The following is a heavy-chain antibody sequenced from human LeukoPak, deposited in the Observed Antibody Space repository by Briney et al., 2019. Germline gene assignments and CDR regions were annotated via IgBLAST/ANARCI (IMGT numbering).Heavy chain of an antibody. CDR2: IYYRGNT. D-gene: IGHD5-12*01. J-gene: IGHJ3*01. CDR3: AGYSGYLAAFDV. CDR1: GGSISSGAYY. V-gene: IGHV4-31*03. Sequence: SETLSLTCTVSGGSISSGAYYWSWLRQHPGTGLEWIGDIYYRGNTRYNPSLKSRVSLSVDTSRNLFYLTLTSVTAADTAVYYCAGYSGYLAAFDVWGQGTMVSFSS.